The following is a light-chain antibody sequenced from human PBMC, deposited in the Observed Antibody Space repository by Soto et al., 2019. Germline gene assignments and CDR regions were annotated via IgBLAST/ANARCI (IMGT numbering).Light chain of an antibody. Sequence: QSVLTQPPSASGTPGQRVTISCSGSSSNIGSYTVSWYQQLPGTAPKLLIHSNNQRPAGVPDRFSGSKSGTSASLAISGLLSGDEADYYCAAWDDSPDGMVFGGGTKLTVL. V-gene: IGLV1-44*01. CDR1: SSNIGSYT. J-gene: IGLJ2*01. CDR2: SNN. CDR3: AAWDDSPDGMV.